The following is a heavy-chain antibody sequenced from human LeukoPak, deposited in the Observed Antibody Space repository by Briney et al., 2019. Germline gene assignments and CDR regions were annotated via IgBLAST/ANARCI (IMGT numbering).Heavy chain of an antibody. D-gene: IGHD3-3*01. V-gene: IGHV3-48*03. Sequence: PGGSLRLSCAASGFTFSSYEMNWVRQAPGKGLEWVSYISSSGSTIYYADSVKGRFTISRDNAKNSLYLQMNSLRAEDTAVYYCAGDGHDFWSGGSNWFDPWGQGTLVTVSS. CDR2: ISSSGSTI. CDR3: AGDGHDFWSGGSNWFDP. J-gene: IGHJ5*02. CDR1: GFTFSSYE.